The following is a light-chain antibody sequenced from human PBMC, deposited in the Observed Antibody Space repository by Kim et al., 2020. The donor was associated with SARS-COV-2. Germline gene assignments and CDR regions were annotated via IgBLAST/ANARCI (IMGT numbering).Light chain of an antibody. Sequence: VSSNLALYLQKRGQAPRLLIYGASTRATGIPDRFSGSGSGTEFTLTISSLQSEDFAVYYCQQYSNWPITFGQGTRLEIK. J-gene: IGKJ5*01. CDR1: VSSN. CDR3: QQYSNWPIT. V-gene: IGKV3-15*01. CDR2: GAS.